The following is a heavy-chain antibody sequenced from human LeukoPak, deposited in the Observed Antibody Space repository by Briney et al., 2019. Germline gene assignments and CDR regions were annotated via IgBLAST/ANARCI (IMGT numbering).Heavy chain of an antibody. V-gene: IGHV4-34*01. Sequence: KPSETLSLTCAVYGGSFSGYYWSWIRQPPGKGLEWIGEINHSGSTNYNPSLKSRVTISVDTSKNQFSLKLSSVTAADTAVYYCAGRKTGPKYYFDYWGQGTLVTVSS. CDR3: AGRKTGPKYYFDY. D-gene: IGHD1-14*01. CDR1: GGSFSGYY. CDR2: INHSGST. J-gene: IGHJ4*02.